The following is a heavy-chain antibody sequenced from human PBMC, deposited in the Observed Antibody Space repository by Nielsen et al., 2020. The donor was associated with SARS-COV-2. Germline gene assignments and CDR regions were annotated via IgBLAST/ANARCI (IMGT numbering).Heavy chain of an antibody. CDR2: VSASGGST. D-gene: IGHD3-10*01. CDR1: EFTFNIYA. V-gene: IGHV3-23*01. CDR3: AKDGVVRGDALDL. J-gene: IGHJ3*01. Sequence: ESLKISCAASEFTFNIYAMAWVRRAPGRGLQWVTGVSASGGSTYYTDSVKGRFSISRDNSKNTLFLQMHSLRVEDTALYYCAKDGVVRGDALDLWGQGTMVTVSS.